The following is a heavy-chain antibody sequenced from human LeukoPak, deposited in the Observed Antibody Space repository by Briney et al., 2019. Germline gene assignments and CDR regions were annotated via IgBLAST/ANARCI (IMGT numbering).Heavy chain of an antibody. J-gene: IGHJ5*02. CDR3: VRGPYGSSISNWFDP. D-gene: IGHD3-10*01. Sequence: SETLSLTCAVYGGSFTGYSWSWIRQTPGKGLEWIGYIYYNGDTHYNPSLSSRLSMSVDTPNKQFSLNLRSVTAADTAVYYCVRGPYGSSISNWFDPWGQGLLVTVSS. CDR1: GGSFTGYS. CDR2: IYYNGDT. V-gene: IGHV4-34*11.